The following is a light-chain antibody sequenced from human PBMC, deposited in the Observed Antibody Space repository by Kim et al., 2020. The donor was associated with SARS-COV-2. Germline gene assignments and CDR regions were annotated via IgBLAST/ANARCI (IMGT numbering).Light chain of an antibody. CDR2: DVR. J-gene: IGLJ1*01. CDR1: SSDIGGYAY. V-gene: IGLV2-14*04. CDR3: FSYTSSGTYV. Sequence: GHSITISCTGTSSDIGGYAYVSWYQQHPGKVPKLMIYDVRDRPSGVSNRFSGSKSGNTASLTISDLQAEDEADYYCFSYTSSGTYVFGTATRVTVL.